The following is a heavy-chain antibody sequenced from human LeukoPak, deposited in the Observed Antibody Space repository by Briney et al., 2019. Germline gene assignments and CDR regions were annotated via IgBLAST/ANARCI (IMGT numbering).Heavy chain of an antibody. Sequence: PGGSLRLSCAASGFTFSSYAMNWVRQAPEKGLEWVSTISGSGGSTYYADSVKGRFTISRDNSKNTLYLQMNSLRAEDTAVYYCAKAHRRRGAFDIWGQGTMVTVSS. CDR1: GFTFSSYA. CDR2: ISGSGGST. J-gene: IGHJ3*02. CDR3: AKAHRRRGAFDI. D-gene: IGHD5-12*01. V-gene: IGHV3-23*01.